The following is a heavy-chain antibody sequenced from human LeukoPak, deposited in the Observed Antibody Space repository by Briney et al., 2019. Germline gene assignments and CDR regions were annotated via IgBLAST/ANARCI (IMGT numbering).Heavy chain of an antibody. CDR1: GYSFTSYW. V-gene: IGHV5-51*01. CDR3: ARGGLGHGWGSYMATFDY. Sequence: GESLKISCKGSGYSFTSYWIGWVRQMPGKGLEWMGIIYPGDSDTRYSPSFQGQVTISADKSISTAYLQWSSLKASDTAMYYCARGGLGHGWGSYMATFDYWGQGTLVTVSS. CDR2: IYPGDSDT. J-gene: IGHJ4*02. D-gene: IGHD3-10*01.